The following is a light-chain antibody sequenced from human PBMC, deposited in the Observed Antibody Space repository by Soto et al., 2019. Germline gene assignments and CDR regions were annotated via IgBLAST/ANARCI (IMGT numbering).Light chain of an antibody. CDR3: QQRSNWPLT. V-gene: IGKV3-11*01. CDR1: QSVSSY. CDR2: DAS. Sequence: EIVLTQSPAPLSLSPGERATLSRRASQSVSSYLAWYQQKPGQAPRLLIYDASNRATGIPARFSGSGSGTDFTLTISSLEPEDFAVYYCQQRSNWPLTFGGGTKVDIK. J-gene: IGKJ4*01.